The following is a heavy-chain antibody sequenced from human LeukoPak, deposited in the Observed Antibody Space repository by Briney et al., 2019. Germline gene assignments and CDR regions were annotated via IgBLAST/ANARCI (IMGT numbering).Heavy chain of an antibody. CDR2: IYYSGST. Sequence: SETLSLTCTVSGGSISSYYWSWIRQPPGKGLEWIGYIYYSGSTNYKPSLKSRVTISVDTSKNQFSLKLSSVTAADTAVYYCARNYGSGSSRKLNWFDPWGQGTLVTVSS. CDR3: ARNYGSGSSRKLNWFDP. J-gene: IGHJ5*02. V-gene: IGHV4-59*01. D-gene: IGHD3-10*01. CDR1: GGSISSYY.